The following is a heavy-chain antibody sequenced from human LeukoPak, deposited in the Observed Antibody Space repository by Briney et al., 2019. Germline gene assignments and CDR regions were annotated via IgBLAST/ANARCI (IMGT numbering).Heavy chain of an antibody. CDR2: ISYDGSYK. Sequence: PGGSLRLSCAASGFTFSSYAMHWVRQAPGKGLEWVAVISYDGSYKDYADSVKGRFTISRYNSKNTLYLQMDSLRAEDTAVYYCAELGITMIGGVWGKGTTVTISS. CDR3: AELGITMIGGV. D-gene: IGHD3-10*02. V-gene: IGHV3-30*04. CDR1: GFTFSSYA. J-gene: IGHJ6*04.